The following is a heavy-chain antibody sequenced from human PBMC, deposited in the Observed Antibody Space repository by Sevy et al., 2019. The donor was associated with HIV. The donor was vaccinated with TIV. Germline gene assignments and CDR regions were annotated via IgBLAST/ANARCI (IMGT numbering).Heavy chain of an antibody. V-gene: IGHV3-48*03. CDR2: ISSSGTTV. Sequence: GGSLRLSCAASGFTFSSYEMTWVRQAPGKGLEWVSSISSSGTTVYYGVSVEGRFTFSRDNPNNSLYLQMNSLSAEDTAVYYCARKGGAYDIGFDPWGQGTLVTVSS. CDR1: GFTFSSYE. D-gene: IGHD3-22*01. CDR3: ARKGGAYDIGFDP. J-gene: IGHJ5*02.